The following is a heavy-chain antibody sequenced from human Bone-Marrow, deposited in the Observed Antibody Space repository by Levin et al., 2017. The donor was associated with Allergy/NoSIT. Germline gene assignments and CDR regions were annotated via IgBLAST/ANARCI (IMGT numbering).Heavy chain of an antibody. Sequence: SQTLSLTCTVSGGSISSSSYYWGWILQPPGKGLEWIGTIYYSGSTYYNPSLKSRVTISIDMSKNQFSLKLSSVTAADTAVYYCAREVAYDGPSDYSGMDVWGQGTTVTVSS. D-gene: IGHD5-12*01. CDR3: AREVAYDGPSDYSGMDV. V-gene: IGHV4-39*07. CDR1: GGSISSSSYY. CDR2: IYYSGST. J-gene: IGHJ6*02.